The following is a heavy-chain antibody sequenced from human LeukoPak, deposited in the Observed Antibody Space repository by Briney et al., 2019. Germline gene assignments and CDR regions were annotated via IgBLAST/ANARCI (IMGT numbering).Heavy chain of an antibody. J-gene: IGHJ3*02. CDR1: GFTFSSYE. CDR3: AKAIVVVISGNAFES. CDR2: ISGSGSIT. V-gene: IGHV3-23*01. Sequence: HAGGSLRLSCAASGFTFSSYEMNRVRQAPGKGLEWVSGISGSGSITDYADSVKGRFTISRDDSKNTLYLQMNSLRAEDTAVYYCAKAIVVVISGNAFESWGQGTMVTVSS. D-gene: IGHD3-22*01.